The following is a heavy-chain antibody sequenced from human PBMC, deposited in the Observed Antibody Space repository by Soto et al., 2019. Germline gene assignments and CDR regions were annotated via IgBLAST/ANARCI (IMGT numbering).Heavy chain of an antibody. J-gene: IGHJ4*02. V-gene: IGHV3-11*04. CDR1: GFTFGGFY. D-gene: IGHD6-6*01. CDR2: ISGSGGII. CDR3: ARLEYSSSSGIDY. Sequence: PGVSLRLSCAASGFTFGGFYMGWIRQAPGRGLEWVSFISGSGGIIYLADSVKGRFAISRDNTKNSLYLQMNSLRAEDTAVYYCARLEYSSSSGIDYWGKGTLVTVSS.